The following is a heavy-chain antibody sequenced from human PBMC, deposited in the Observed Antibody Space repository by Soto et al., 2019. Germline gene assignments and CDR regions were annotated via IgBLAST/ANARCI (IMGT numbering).Heavy chain of an antibody. CDR2: TYYRSKWHN. V-gene: IGHV6-1*01. CDR3: ARDGSGYQWYFDV. Sequence: QVQLQQSGPGLVKPSQTLSLICAISGDSVSSASATWSWISQSPSGRLGWLGRTYYRSKWHNDYAVSVKSRIAIIPDTSKNQLSLQLSSVTLEDTAVYFCARDGSGYQWYFDVWGRGSLVTVSS. J-gene: IGHJ2*01. CDR1: GDSVSSASAT. D-gene: IGHD5-12*01.